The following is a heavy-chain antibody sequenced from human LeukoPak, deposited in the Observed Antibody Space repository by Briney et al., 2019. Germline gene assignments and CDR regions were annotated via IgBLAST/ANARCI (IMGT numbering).Heavy chain of an antibody. CDR3: ARLDGLYDTSGDPFTI. CDR2: VYYSGST. J-gene: IGHJ3*02. V-gene: IGHV4-59*08. D-gene: IGHD3-22*01. CDR1: GDSISRYY. Sequence: SETLSLTCTVSGDSISRYYWSWIRQPPGKGPEWIGNVYYSGSTKYSPTLRSRVTISVDTSKTQFSLKVTSVTAADTAVYYCARLDGLYDTSGDPFTIWGHGTMVTVSS.